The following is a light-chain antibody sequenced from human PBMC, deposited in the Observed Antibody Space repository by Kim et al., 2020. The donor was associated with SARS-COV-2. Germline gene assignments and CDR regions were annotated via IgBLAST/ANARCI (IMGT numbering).Light chain of an antibody. J-gene: IGLJ2*01. CDR2: GKN. Sequence: SSELPQDPAVSVALGQTVRITCQGDSLRTYYASWYQQKPGQAPTLVLYGKNKRPSGIPDRFSGSNSGNTASLTVTGAQAVDEADYYCNSRDTSGDHVVFG. CDR3: NSRDTSGDHVV. CDR1: SLRTYY. V-gene: IGLV3-19*01.